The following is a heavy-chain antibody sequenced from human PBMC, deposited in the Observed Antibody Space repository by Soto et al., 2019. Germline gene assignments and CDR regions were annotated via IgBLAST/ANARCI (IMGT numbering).Heavy chain of an antibody. CDR2: IYHSGST. V-gene: IGHV4-30-2*01. J-gene: IGHJ5*02. CDR3: ARVSSVAATDGWFDP. D-gene: IGHD2-15*01. Sequence: PSETLSLTCAVSGGPISSGGYSWSWIRQPPGKGLEWIGYIYHSGSTYYNPSLKSRVTISVDRSKNQFSLKLSSVTAADTAAYYCARVSSVAATDGWFDPWGQGTLVTVSS. CDR1: GGPISSGGYS.